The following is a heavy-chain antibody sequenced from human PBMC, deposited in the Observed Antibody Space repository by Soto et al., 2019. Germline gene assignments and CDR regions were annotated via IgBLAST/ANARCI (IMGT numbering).Heavy chain of an antibody. D-gene: IGHD6-19*01. CDR1: GLTFSSYG. CDR3: AKEPRYTSGIDY. CDR2: ISYDGSNK. Sequence: PGVSMRLSCAASGLTFSSYGIHRVRQAPGKGLEWVAVISYDGSNKYYADSVKGRFTISRDNSKNTLYLQMNSLRAEDTAVYYCAKEPRYTSGIDYWGQGTLVTVSS. V-gene: IGHV3-30*18. J-gene: IGHJ4*02.